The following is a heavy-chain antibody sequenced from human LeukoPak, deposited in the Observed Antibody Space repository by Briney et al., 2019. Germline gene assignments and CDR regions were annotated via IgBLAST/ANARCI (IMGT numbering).Heavy chain of an antibody. CDR3: ARDERFLEWLLSPYYYYGMDV. Sequence: ASVTVSCKASGYTFTSYAMHWVRQAPGQRLEWMGWINAGNGNTKYSQKFQGRVTITRDTSASTAYMELSSLRSEDTAVYYCARDERFLEWLLSPYYYYGMDVWGQGTTVTVSS. D-gene: IGHD3-3*01. V-gene: IGHV1-3*01. CDR2: INAGNGNT. J-gene: IGHJ6*02. CDR1: GYTFTSYA.